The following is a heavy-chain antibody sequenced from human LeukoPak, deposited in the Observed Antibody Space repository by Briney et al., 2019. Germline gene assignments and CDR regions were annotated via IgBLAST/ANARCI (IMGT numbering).Heavy chain of an antibody. J-gene: IGHJ5*02. CDR1: GFTFSSYW. Sequence: PGGSLRLSCAASGFTFSSYWMHWVRQAPGKGLVWVSRISGDGSSTTYAESVKGRFTISRDNAKNTLYLQMNSLRAEDTAVYYCARVLPYDYINRFDRWGQGTLVTVSS. CDR3: ARVLPYDYINRFDR. D-gene: IGHD4-11*01. V-gene: IGHV3-74*01. CDR2: ISGDGSST.